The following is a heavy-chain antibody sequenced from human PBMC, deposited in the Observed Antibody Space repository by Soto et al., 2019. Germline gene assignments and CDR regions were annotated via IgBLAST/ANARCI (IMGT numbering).Heavy chain of an antibody. CDR2: ISSSGSTI. CDR1: GFTFSDYY. CDR3: AKTKSIAARLPFYY. J-gene: IGHJ4*02. Sequence: GGSLRLSCAASGFTFSDYYMSWIRQAPGKGLEWVSYISSSGSTIYYADSVKGRFTISRDNAKNSLYVQMNSLRAEDTAVYYCAKTKSIAARLPFYYWGQGTLVTVSS. V-gene: IGHV3-11*01. D-gene: IGHD6-6*01.